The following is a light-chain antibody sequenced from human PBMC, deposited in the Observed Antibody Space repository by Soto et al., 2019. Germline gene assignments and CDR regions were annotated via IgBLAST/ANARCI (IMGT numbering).Light chain of an antibody. CDR2: GAS. Sequence: EIVLTQSPGTLSLSPGERATLSCRASQSVRSYCLAWYQQKPGQAPRLLIYGASSRATGIPDRFSGSGSGTDFSLTISRLEPEDFAVYYCQQYGSSPQTFGQGTKVEIK. CDR1: QSVRSYC. CDR3: QQYGSSPQT. V-gene: IGKV3-20*01. J-gene: IGKJ1*01.